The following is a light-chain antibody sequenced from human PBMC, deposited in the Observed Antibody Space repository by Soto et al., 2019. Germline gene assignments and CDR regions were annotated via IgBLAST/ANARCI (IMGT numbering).Light chain of an antibody. CDR3: QQYNSYSWT. CDR2: KAS. V-gene: IGKV1-5*03. Sequence: ESQMTQAPSTLSAYVGDRVTITCRASQSISSWLAWYQQKPGKAPKLLIYKASSLESGVPSRFSGSGSGTEFTLTISSLQPDDFATYYCQQYNSYSWTFGQGTKV. J-gene: IGKJ1*01. CDR1: QSISSW.